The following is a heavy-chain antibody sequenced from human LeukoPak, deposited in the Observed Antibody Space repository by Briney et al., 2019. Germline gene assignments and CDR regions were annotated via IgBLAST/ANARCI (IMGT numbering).Heavy chain of an antibody. J-gene: IGHJ3*02. Sequence: SVKVSCKASGGTFSSCAISWVRQAPGQGLEWMGGIIPIFGTANYAQKFQGRVTITTDESTSTAYMELSSLRSEDTAVYYCARGYYDSSGYYYGDAFDIWGQGTMVTVSS. D-gene: IGHD3-22*01. V-gene: IGHV1-69*05. CDR3: ARGYYDSSGYYYGDAFDI. CDR1: GGTFSSCA. CDR2: IIPIFGTA.